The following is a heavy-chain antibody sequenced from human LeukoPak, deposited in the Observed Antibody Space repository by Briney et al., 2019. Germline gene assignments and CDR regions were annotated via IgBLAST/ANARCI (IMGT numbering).Heavy chain of an antibody. Sequence: GASGKLSCKASGYTFTSYCISWVRQAPGQTLECMRWISPYNGNTNYAQKLQGRVTMTTDTSTSTAYMELRSLRSDDTAVYYCASSRSYDILPGSQLVSYGMDVCGKRTTVTVSS. D-gene: IGHD3-9*01. V-gene: IGHV1-18*04. CDR2: ISPYNGNT. CDR1: GYTFTSYC. J-gene: IGHJ6*04. CDR3: ASSRSYDILPGSQLVSYGMDV.